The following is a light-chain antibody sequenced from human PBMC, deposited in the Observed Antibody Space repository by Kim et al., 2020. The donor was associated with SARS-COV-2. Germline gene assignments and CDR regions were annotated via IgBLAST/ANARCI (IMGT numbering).Light chain of an antibody. V-gene: IGLV3-19*01. J-gene: IGLJ2*01. CDR2: GKN. CDR1: SLRSYY. CDR3: NSRDSNDNVV. Sequence: VALGQTVRITCQGDSLRSYYATWYQQKPRHAPILVVHGKNNRPSGIPDRFSGSSSGNTASLTITGAQAEDEADYYCNSRDSNDNVVFGGGTQLTVL.